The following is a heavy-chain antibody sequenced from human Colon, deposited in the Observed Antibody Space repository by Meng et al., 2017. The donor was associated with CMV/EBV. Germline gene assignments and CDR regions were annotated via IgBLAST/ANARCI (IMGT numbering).Heavy chain of an antibody. D-gene: IGHD2/OR15-2a*01. V-gene: IGHV3-23*01. CDR2: ISSRGDKR. CDR3: ARGQFLHYFDD. Sequence: GESLKISCAASGFTFSSYGMHWVRQAPGKGLEWVAAISSRGDKRDYADSVKGRFTISRDNFRNTVILQMSSMKVEDTAVYYCARGQFLHYFDDWGRGTLVTVSS. J-gene: IGHJ4*02. CDR1: GFTFSSYG.